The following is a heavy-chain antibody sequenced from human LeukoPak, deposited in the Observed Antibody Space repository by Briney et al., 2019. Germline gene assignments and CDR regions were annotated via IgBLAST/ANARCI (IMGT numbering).Heavy chain of an antibody. CDR1: GFTFSSYS. CDR3: ARRGAAGLYYYYYMDV. V-gene: IGHV3-21*01. D-gene: IGHD6-13*01. J-gene: IGHJ6*03. Sequence: GGSLRLSCAASGFTFSSYSMNWVRQAPGKGLEWVSSISSSSSYIYYADSVKGRFTISRDNAKNSLYLQMNSLRAEDTAVYYCARRGAAGLYYYYYMDVWGKGTTVTVSS. CDR2: ISSSSSYI.